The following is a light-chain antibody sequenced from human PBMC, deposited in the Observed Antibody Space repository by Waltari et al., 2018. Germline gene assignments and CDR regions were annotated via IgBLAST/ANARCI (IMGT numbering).Light chain of an antibody. V-gene: IGKV1-17*01. CDR1: QDINTY. J-gene: IGKJ2*01. CDR3: LQHNSLPYT. Sequence: DIQMTQSPSSLSASAGDRVTITCRASQDINTYLNWYQQKPGKTPKRLIYAASSLESGVPSRFSGSGSGTDFTLTISSLQPEDSATYFCLQHNSLPYTFGQGTKVDI. CDR2: AAS.